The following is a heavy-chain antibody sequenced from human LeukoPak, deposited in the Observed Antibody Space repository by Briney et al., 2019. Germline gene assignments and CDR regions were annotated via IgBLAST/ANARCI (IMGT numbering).Heavy chain of an antibody. V-gene: IGHV1-18*01. J-gene: IGHJ4*02. D-gene: IGHD7-27*01. CDR1: GYIFTSYG. Sequence: ASVKVSCKASGYIFTSYGISWVRQAPGQGLEWMGWISAYNGNTNYAQKFQGRVTMTTDTSTSTAYMELRSLRSDDTAVYYCARTQKGQLGMALASVYWGQGTLVTVSS. CDR2: ISAYNGNT. CDR3: ARTQKGQLGMALASVY.